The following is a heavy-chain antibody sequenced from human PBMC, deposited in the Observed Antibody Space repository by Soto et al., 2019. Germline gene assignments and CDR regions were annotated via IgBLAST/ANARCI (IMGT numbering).Heavy chain of an antibody. D-gene: IGHD3-22*01. J-gene: IGHJ5*02. Sequence: QVQLVQSGAEVKKPGSSVKVSCKASGGTFSSYAITWVRQAPGQGLEWMGGIIPIFGTANYAQKFQARVTITADESXSXXYMERSSLRSEDTAVYYCARDRGPSSGYYPYWFDPWGQGTLVTVSS. CDR2: IIPIFGTA. CDR3: ARDRGPSSGYYPYWFDP. V-gene: IGHV1-69*12. CDR1: GGTFSSYA.